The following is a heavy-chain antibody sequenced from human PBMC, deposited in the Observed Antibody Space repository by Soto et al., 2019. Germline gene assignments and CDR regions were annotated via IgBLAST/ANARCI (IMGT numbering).Heavy chain of an antibody. J-gene: IGHJ2*01. CDR3: ARGDIVVVPAAPGRWYFDL. V-gene: IGHV1-2*04. Sequence: QVQLVQSGAEVKKPGASVKVSCKASGYTFTGYYMHWVRQAPGQGLEWMGWINPNSGGTNYAQKFQGWVTMTRYTSISTAYMELSRLRSDDTAVYYCARGDIVVVPAAPGRWYFDLWGRGTLVTVSS. CDR2: INPNSGGT. D-gene: IGHD2-2*01. CDR1: GYTFTGYY.